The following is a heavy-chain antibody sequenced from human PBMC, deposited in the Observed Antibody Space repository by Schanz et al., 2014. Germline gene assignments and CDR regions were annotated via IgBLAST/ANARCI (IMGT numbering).Heavy chain of an antibody. CDR2: ISAYTNNT. V-gene: IGHV1-18*01. D-gene: IGHD2-2*01. J-gene: IGHJ5*02. Sequence: QGQLVQSGPEVKEPGASVKVSCEASRYTFNTYGLNWVRQAPGQGLEWMGWISAYTNNTNYAQKVQGRVTMTTDTSTGAAYMELRSLRSDDTAVYYCARDRRRYGSTASCLHDNWFDPWGQGTLVTVSS. CDR3: ARDRRRYGSTASCLHDNWFDP. CDR1: RYTFNTYG.